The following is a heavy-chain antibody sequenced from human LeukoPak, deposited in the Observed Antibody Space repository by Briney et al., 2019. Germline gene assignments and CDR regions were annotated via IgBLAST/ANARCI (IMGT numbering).Heavy chain of an antibody. Sequence: GGSLRLSCAASGFTFDDYAMHWVRQAPGKGLEWVSGISWNSGSIGYADSVKGRFTISRDNAKNSLYLQMNSLRAEDTALYYCARGAVVVAATDDAFEIWGQGTMVTVSS. CDR3: ARGAVVVAATDDAFEI. CDR1: GFTFDDYA. D-gene: IGHD2-15*01. V-gene: IGHV3-9*01. CDR2: ISWNSGSI. J-gene: IGHJ3*02.